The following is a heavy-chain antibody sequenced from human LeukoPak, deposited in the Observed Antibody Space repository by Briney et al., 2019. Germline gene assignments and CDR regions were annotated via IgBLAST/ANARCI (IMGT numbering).Heavy chain of an antibody. CDR3: ARDLGSLPYYYDSSGPNGGY. J-gene: IGHJ4*02. V-gene: IGHV1-69*04. D-gene: IGHD3-22*01. Sequence: ASVKVSCKASGGTFSSYTIGWVRQAPGQGLEWMGRIIPILGIANYAQKFQGRVTITADKSTSTAYMELSSLRSEDTAVYYCARDLGSLPYYYDSSGPNGGYWGQGTLVTVSS. CDR2: IIPILGIA. CDR1: GGTFSSYT.